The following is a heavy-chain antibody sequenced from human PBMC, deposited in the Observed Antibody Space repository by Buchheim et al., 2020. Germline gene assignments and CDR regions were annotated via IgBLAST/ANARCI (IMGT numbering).Heavy chain of an antibody. D-gene: IGHD6-13*01. V-gene: IGHV3-7*01. CDR3: ARESRGLAAAGTKEPFDY. Sequence: EVQLVESGGGLVQPGGSLRLSCAASGFTFSSYWMSWVRQAPGKGLEWVANIKQDGSEKYYVDSVKGRFTISRDNAKNSLYLQMNSLRAEDTAVYYCARESRGLAAAGTKEPFDYWGQGTL. J-gene: IGHJ4*02. CDR2: IKQDGSEK. CDR1: GFTFSSYW.